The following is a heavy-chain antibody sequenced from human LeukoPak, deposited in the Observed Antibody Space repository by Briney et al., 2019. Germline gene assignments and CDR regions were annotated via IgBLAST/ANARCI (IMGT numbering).Heavy chain of an antibody. CDR2: ISYDGSNK. CDR3: ARVIPMVRGPNLPDY. Sequence: GGSLRLSCAASGSTFSSYAMHWVRQAPGKGLEWVAVISYDGSNKDYADSVKGRFTISRDNSKNTLYLQMNSLRVEDTAVYYCARVIPMVRGPNLPDYWGQGTLVTVSS. J-gene: IGHJ4*02. V-gene: IGHV3-30*04. D-gene: IGHD3-10*01. CDR1: GSTFSSYA.